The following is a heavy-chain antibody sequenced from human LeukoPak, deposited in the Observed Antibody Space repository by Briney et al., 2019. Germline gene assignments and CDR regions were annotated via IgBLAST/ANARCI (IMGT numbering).Heavy chain of an antibody. J-gene: IGHJ4*02. CDR2: IDKDGSQK. D-gene: IGHD3-22*01. CDR3: ARDIGDMIVVQAPFYFDY. V-gene: IGHV3-7*01. CDR1: GFTFSQYW. Sequence: GGSLRLSCAASGFTFSQYWMSWFRQTPGKGLEWVAHIDKDGSQKNYVDSVKGRFSISRDNAKNSLYLQMNSLRAEDTAVYYCARDIGDMIVVQAPFYFDYWGQGTLVTVSS.